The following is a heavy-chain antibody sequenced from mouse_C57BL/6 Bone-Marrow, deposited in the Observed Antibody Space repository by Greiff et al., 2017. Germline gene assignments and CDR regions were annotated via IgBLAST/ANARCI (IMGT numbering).Heavy chain of an antibody. V-gene: IGHV1-55*01. CDR2: IYPGSGST. CDR3: AREDDGYYVNYAMGY. J-gene: IGHJ4*01. D-gene: IGHD2-3*01. Sequence: QVQLQQPGAELVKPGASVKMSCKASGYTFTSYWITWVKQRPGQGLEWIGDIYPGSGSTNYNEKFKSKATLTVDTSSSTAYMQLSSLTSEDSAVYYCAREDDGYYVNYAMGYWGQGTSVTVSS. CDR1: GYTFTSYW.